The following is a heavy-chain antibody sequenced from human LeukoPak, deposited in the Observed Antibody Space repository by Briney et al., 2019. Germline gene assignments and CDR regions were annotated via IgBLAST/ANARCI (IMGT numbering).Heavy chain of an antibody. CDR2: IYYSGST. J-gene: IGHJ3*02. Sequence: SETLSLTCTVSGGSISSYYWSWIRQPPGKGLEWIGYIYYSGSTNYNPSLKSRVTISVDTSENQFSLKLSSVTAADTAVYYCARDLEDDYVWGSYRHLPYAFDIWGQGTMVTVSS. CDR3: ARDLEDDYVWGSYRHLPYAFDI. D-gene: IGHD3-16*02. CDR1: GGSISSYY. V-gene: IGHV4-59*01.